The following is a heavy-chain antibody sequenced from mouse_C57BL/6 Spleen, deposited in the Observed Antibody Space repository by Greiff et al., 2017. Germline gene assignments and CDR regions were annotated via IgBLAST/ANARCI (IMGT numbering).Heavy chain of an antibody. J-gene: IGHJ4*01. Sequence: EVQLVESGGGLVKPGGSLKLSCAASGFTFSDYGMHWVRQAPEKGLEWVAYISSGSSTIYYADTVKGRFTISRDNDKNTLFLQMTSLRSEDTAMYYCARLDSNYYYAMDYWGQGTSVTVSS. CDR1: GFTFSDYG. D-gene: IGHD2-5*01. CDR3: ARLDSNYYYAMDY. V-gene: IGHV5-17*01. CDR2: ISSGSSTI.